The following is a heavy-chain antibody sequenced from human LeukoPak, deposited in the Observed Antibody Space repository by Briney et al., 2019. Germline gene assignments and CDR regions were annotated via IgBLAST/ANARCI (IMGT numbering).Heavy chain of an antibody. CDR1: GGAFSSYA. CDR2: IIPIFGTA. V-gene: IGHV1-69*05. CDR3: ARARYYYDSSGYYFRRYYFDY. J-gene: IGHJ4*02. Sequence: GASVKVSCKASGGAFSSYAISWLRQAPGQGLEWMGRIIPIFGTANYAQKFQGRVTITTDESTSTAYMELSSLRSEDTAVYYCARARYYYDSSGYYFRRYYFDYWGQGTLVTVSS. D-gene: IGHD3-22*01.